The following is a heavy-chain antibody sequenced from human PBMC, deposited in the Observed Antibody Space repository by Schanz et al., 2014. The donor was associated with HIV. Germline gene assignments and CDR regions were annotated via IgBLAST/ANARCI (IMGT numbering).Heavy chain of an antibody. J-gene: IGHJ1*01. CDR3: ARRVWMLPDC. CDR2: ISYDGSNQ. Sequence: MQLVESGGGLVQPGGSLRLSCAASGFTFSSYAMHWVRQAPGKGLEWVAVISYDGSNQYYADSVKGRFTISRDNSKNMLYLQMTSLRVEDTAVYYCARRVWMLPDCWGQGTLVTVSS. V-gene: IGHV3-30-3*01. D-gene: IGHD6-13*01. CDR1: GFTFSSYA.